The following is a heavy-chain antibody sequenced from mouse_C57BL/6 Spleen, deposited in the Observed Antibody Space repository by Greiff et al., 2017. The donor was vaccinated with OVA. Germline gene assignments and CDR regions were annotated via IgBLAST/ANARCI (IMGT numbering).Heavy chain of an antibody. Sequence: QVQLQQSGAELMKPGASVKLSCKATGYTFTGYWIEWVKQRPGHGLEWIGEILPGSGNTNYNENVKGKATFTADTSSHTAYMQLSSLTTEDSAIYYCAKAPDGYYFDYWGQGTTLTVSS. CDR2: ILPGSGNT. J-gene: IGHJ2*01. D-gene: IGHD2-3*01. CDR1: GYTFTGYW. CDR3: AKAPDGYYFDY. V-gene: IGHV1-9*01.